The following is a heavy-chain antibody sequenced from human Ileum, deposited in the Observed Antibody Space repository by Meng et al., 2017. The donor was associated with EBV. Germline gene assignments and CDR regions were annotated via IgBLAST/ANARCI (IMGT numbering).Heavy chain of an antibody. CDR3: ARAHPVVYFFDY. V-gene: IGHV4-30-2*01. J-gene: IGHJ4*02. D-gene: IGHD4-23*01. Sequence: QLQLQESGSGLVKPSPTLSLTCAVSGGSSSSGGHSWSWIRQPPGKGLEWIGDIQHSGSTYYNPSLKSRVTISVDRSRNQFSLKLSSVTAADTAVYYCARAHPVVYFFDYWGQGTLVTVSS. CDR1: GGSSSSGGHS. CDR2: IQHSGST.